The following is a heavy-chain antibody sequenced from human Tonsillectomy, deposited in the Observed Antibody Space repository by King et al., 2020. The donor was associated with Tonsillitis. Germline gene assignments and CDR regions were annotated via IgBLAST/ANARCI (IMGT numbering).Heavy chain of an antibody. V-gene: IGHV1-18*01. Sequence: QLVQSGAEVKKPGASVKVSCKASGYTFTSYGISWVRQAPGQGLEWMGWISAYNGNTNYAQKLQGRVTMTTDTSTSTAYMELRSLRSDDTAVYYCARDPGQYEGPRPRGNWFDPWGQGTLVTVPS. CDR3: ARDPGQYEGPRPRGNWFDP. J-gene: IGHJ5*02. D-gene: IGHD2-2*01. CDR2: ISAYNGNT. CDR1: GYTFTSYG.